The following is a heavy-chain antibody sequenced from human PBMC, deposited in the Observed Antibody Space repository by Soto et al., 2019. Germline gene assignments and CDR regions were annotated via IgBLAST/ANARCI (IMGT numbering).Heavy chain of an antibody. CDR1: GFTFSSYG. Sequence: QVQLVESGGGVVQRGRSLRLSCAASGFTFSSYGMHWVRQAPGKGLEWVAVIWYDGSNKYYADSVKGRFTISRDNSKNTLYLQMNSLRAEDTAVYYCVRDTARAMVRIYYGMDVWGQGTTVTVSS. CDR2: IWYDGSNK. V-gene: IGHV3-33*01. D-gene: IGHD3-10*01. J-gene: IGHJ6*02. CDR3: VRDTARAMVRIYYGMDV.